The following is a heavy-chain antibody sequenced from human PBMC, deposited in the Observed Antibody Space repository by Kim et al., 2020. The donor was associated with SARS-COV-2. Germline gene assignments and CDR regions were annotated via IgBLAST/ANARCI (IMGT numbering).Heavy chain of an antibody. J-gene: IGHJ4*02. D-gene: IGHD6-13*01. CDR2: INHSGST. Sequence: SETLSLTCAVYGGSFSGYYWSWIRQPPGKGLEWIGEINHSGSTNYNPSLKSRVTISVDTSKNQFSLKLSSVTAADTAVYYCARMGYSSSFHYWGQGTLVTVSS. CDR3: ARMGYSSSFHY. V-gene: IGHV4-34*01. CDR1: GGSFSGYY.